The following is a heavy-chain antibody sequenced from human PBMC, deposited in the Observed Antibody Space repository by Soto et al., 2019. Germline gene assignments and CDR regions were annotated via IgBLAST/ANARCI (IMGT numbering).Heavy chain of an antibody. CDR3: ARASEIGSSGYYWRIEYYFDY. CDR1: GGSISSGDYY. CDR2: IYYSGST. J-gene: IGHJ4*02. D-gene: IGHD3-22*01. Sequence: PSETLSLTCTVSGGSISSGDYYWSWIRQPPGKGLEWIGYIYYSGSTYYNPSPKSRVTISVDTSKNQFSLKLSSVTAADTAVYYCARASEIGSSGYYWRIEYYFDYWGQGTLVTVSS. V-gene: IGHV4-30-4*01.